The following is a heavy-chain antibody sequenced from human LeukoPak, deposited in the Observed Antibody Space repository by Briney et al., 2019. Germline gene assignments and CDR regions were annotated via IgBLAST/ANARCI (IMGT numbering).Heavy chain of an antibody. D-gene: IGHD1-26*01. CDR2: IKQDGSER. J-gene: IGHJ4*02. CDR3: VRDTGGSGSYPDY. CDR1: GFTFSNYW. V-gene: IGHV3-7*01. Sequence: GGSLRLSCAASGFTFSNYWMTWVRQAPGKGLEWVANIKQDGSERYYVDSVRGRFTTTRDNAKNSVYLQVNSLRVEDTAMYYCVRDTGGSGSYPDYWGQGVLGTVSS.